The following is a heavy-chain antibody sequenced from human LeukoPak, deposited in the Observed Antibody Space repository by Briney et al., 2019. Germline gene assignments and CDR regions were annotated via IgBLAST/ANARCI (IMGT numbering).Heavy chain of an antibody. CDR2: VWFDGSNK. D-gene: IGHD6-19*01. V-gene: IGHV3-33*06. Sequence: GGSLRLSCAASGFTFSSYGMHWVRQAPGKGLEWVAVVWFDGSNKYYADSVKGRFTISRDNSKNTLYLQMNSLRAEDTAVYYCAKGGIGAGNPLFDVSGRGTLGTVSS. CDR3: AKGGIGAGNPLFDV. CDR1: GFTFSSYG. J-gene: IGHJ2*01.